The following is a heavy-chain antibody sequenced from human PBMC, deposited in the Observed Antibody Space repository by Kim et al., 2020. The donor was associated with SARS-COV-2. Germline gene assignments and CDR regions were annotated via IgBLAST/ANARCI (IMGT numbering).Heavy chain of an antibody. CDR3: AKDIGEKSGYAGVDV. V-gene: IGHV3-9*01. Sequence: GGSLRLSCAASGFNFGDYAMRWVRQVPGKGLEWVSYINCSGTEIYYLGSVKGRFTISRDNAENSLYLQMNSLRGEDTAVYYCAKDIGEKSGYAGVDVWGQGTMVTVSS. CDR2: INCSGTEI. D-gene: IGHD5-12*01. CDR1: GFNFGDYA. J-gene: IGHJ3*01.